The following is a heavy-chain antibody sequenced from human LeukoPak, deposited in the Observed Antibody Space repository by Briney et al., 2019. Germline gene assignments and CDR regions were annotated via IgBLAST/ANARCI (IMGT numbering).Heavy chain of an antibody. CDR1: GGTFSSYA. CDR3: ARGPPDGSGSYLYYYYGMDV. V-gene: IGHV1-69*04. J-gene: IGHJ6*02. D-gene: IGHD3-10*01. Sequence: ASVKVSCKASGGTFSSYAINWVRQAPGQGLEWMGRIIPILGIANYAQKFQGRVTITADKSTSTAYVELSSLRSEDTAVYYCARGPPDGSGSYLYYYYGMDVWGQGTTVTVSS. CDR2: IIPILGIA.